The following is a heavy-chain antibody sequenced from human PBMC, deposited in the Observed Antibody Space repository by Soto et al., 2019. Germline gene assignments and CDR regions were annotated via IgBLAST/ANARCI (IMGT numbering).Heavy chain of an antibody. V-gene: IGHV4-59*01. J-gene: IGHJ5*02. CDR2: INNSGST. Sequence: PSETLSLTCSVSGGSISSYYWSWIRQPPGKGLEWIGYINNSGSTNYNPSLKSRVTISGDTSKNQISLKLSSVTAADTAVYYCARVYFDWLLEPNWFDPWGQGTRVTVSS. D-gene: IGHD3-9*01. CDR1: GGSISSYY. CDR3: ARVYFDWLLEPNWFDP.